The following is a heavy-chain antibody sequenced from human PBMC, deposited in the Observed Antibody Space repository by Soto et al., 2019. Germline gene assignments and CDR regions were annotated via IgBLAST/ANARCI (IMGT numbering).Heavy chain of an antibody. V-gene: IGHV4-59*12. CDR3: ARGSYGAGSDY. CDR2: VFRSGST. D-gene: IGHD3-10*01. CDR1: GGSLNNYY. Sequence: SETLSLTCTVSGGSLNNYYWSWIRQPPGKGLEWIGYVFRSGSTYYSPSLKSRVTISVDGSKNQFSLKLTSVTAADTGVYYCARGSYGAGSDYWGQGTLVTVSS. J-gene: IGHJ4*02.